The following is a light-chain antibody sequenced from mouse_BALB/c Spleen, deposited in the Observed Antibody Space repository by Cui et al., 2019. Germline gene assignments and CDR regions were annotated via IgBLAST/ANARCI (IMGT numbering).Light chain of an antibody. V-gene: IGKV4-68*01. CDR2: LTS. CDR1: SSVSY. CDR3: QQWSSNPPT. Sequence: QIVLTQSPALMSASPGETVTMTCSASSSVSYMYWYQQKPRSSPKPWIYLTSNLASGVPARFSGSGSGTSYSLTISSMEAEDAATYYCQQWSSNPPTFGAGTKLELK. J-gene: IGKJ5*01.